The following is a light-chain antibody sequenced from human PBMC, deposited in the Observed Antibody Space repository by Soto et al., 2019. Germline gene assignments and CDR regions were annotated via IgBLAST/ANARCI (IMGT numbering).Light chain of an antibody. CDR1: QSLVYSDGTTY. Sequence: DVVMIQSPPSLPVTLGQPASISCRSSQSLVYSDGTTYLNWLQQRPGQSPRRLNYQVSNRDPCVPYRFSGSGSGTDFTLKIKRVGDEDVAVYYCMQGTHGPLTFGAGTKVEI. V-gene: IGKV2-30*01. J-gene: IGKJ4*01. CDR2: QVS. CDR3: MQGTHGPLT.